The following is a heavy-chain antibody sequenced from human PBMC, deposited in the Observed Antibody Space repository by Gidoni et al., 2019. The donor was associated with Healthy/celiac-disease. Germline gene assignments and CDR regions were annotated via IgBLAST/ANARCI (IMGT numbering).Heavy chain of an antibody. CDR3: ARRRRPLED. CDR2: INHSGST. Sequence: QVQLQQWCAGLLKPSETLSLTCAVYGGSFSGYYWSWIRQPTGKGLEWIGEINHSGSTNYNTSRKSRVTISVDTSKNQFSRKLSSVTAADTAVYYCARRRRPLEDWGQGTLVTVSS. D-gene: IGHD1-1*01. J-gene: IGHJ4*02. CDR1: GGSFSGYY. V-gene: IGHV4-34*01.